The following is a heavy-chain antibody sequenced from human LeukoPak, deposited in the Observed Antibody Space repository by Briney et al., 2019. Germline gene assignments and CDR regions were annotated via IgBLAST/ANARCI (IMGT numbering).Heavy chain of an antibody. D-gene: IGHD2-2*01. CDR2: INRDGSST. CDR3: ARRYCGSPSCVNWFDP. Sequence: GGSLRLSCAASGFTFSSYWMYWVRQAPGKGLVWVSRINRDGSSTSYADSVKGRFTISRDNAKTTLFLQMNSLRAEDTAVYYCARRYCGSPSCVNWFDPWGQGALVTVSS. CDR1: GFTFSSYW. V-gene: IGHV3-74*01. J-gene: IGHJ5*02.